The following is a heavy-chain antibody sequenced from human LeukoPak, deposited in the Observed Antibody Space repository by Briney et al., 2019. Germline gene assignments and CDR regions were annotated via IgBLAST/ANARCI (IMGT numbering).Heavy chain of an antibody. CDR2: ISGSGGST. J-gene: IGHJ4*02. Sequence: GGSLRLSCAASGFTFSSYAMSWVRQAPGKGLEWVSAISGSGGSTYYADSVKGRFTISRDNSKNTLYLQMNSLRAEDTAVYYCAKDRYYDFWSGYWNYWGQGTLVTVSS. D-gene: IGHD3-3*01. V-gene: IGHV3-23*01. CDR1: GFTFSSYA. CDR3: AKDRYYDFWSGYWNY.